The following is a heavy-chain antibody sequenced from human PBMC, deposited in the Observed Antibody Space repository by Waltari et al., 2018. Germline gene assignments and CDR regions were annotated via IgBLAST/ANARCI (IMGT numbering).Heavy chain of an antibody. CDR2: VLPSIGTV. Sequence: VQLVQSGAEVXXXGSSVKVXXXXXGGTFSSYAXXGVRQAHGQGLEWLGGVLPSIGTVNIAQKFQGRVTITADKSTSTAYMELSSLRSEDTAVYYCARLELRGAFDIWGQGTMVTVSS. CDR3: ARLELRGAFDI. CDR1: GGTFSSYA. J-gene: IGHJ3*02. V-gene: IGHV1-69*06. D-gene: IGHD1-26*01.